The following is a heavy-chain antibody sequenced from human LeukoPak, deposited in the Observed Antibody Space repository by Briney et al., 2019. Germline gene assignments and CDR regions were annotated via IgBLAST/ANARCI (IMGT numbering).Heavy chain of an antibody. V-gene: IGHV3-66*01. CDR2: IYSGGST. Sequence: GGSPRLSCAASGFTVSSNYMSWVRQAPGKGLEWVSVIYSGGSTYYADSVKGRFTISRDNSKNTLYLQMNSLRAEDTAVYYCARKKAYDTDAFDIWGQGTMVTVSS. J-gene: IGHJ3*02. CDR3: ARKKAYDTDAFDI. D-gene: IGHD3-9*01. CDR1: GFTVSSNY.